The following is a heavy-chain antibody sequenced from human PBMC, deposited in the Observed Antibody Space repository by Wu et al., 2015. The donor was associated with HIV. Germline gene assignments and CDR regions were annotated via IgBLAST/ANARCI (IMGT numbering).Heavy chain of an antibody. CDR1: GYTFSSYG. V-gene: IGHV1-18*01. J-gene: IGHJ3*02. CDR2: ISAYNGKT. D-gene: IGHD2-15*01. Sequence: VQLVQSGAEVKKPGASVKVSCKVSGYTFSSYGFSWVRQAPGQGLEWLGWISAYNGKTNYAQNLQGRVTMTTDTVTSTVYMELRSLRSEDTAVYYCARDRHCSGGSCCRIAFDIWGQGTMVTVSP. CDR3: ARDRHCSGGSCCRIAFDI.